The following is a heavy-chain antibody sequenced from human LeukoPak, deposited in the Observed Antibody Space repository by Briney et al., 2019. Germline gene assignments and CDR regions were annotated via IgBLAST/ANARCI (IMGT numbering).Heavy chain of an antibody. Sequence: GALRLSCAASGFTVSSNYMSWVRQAPGKGLEWVSVIYSGGSTYYADSVKGRFTISRDNSKNTLYLQMNSLRAEDTAVYYCARDYYDSSGYYYGFDYWGRGTLVTVSS. D-gene: IGHD3-22*01. CDR3: ARDYYDSSGYYYGFDY. V-gene: IGHV3-66*01. CDR2: IYSGGST. J-gene: IGHJ4*02. CDR1: GFTVSSNY.